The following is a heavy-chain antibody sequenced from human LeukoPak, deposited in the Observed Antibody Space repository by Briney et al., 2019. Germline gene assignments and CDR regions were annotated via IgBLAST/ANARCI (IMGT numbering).Heavy chain of an antibody. J-gene: IGHJ5*02. D-gene: IGHD6-19*01. CDR3: ARESSGWYWRFDP. Sequence: APSVTVSCKASGHTFTSYAMHWVRQAPGQRLEWMGWINAGNGNTKYSQKFQGRVTITRDTSASTAYMELSSLRSEDTAVYYCARESSGWYWRFDPWGQGTLVTVSS. CDR1: GHTFTSYA. CDR2: INAGNGNT. V-gene: IGHV1-3*01.